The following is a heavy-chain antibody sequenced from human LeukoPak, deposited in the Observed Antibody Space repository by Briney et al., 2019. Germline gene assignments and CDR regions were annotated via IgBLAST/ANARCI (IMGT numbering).Heavy chain of an antibody. V-gene: IGHV3-30*03. CDR3: AREGTYYYASGSYQGYYFDY. CDR1: GFTFSSYG. Sequence: GGSLRLSCAASGFTFSSYGMHWVRQAPGRGLEWVAVISYDGSNKYYADSVKGRFTISRDNSKNTVYLQMNSLRAEDTAVYYCAREGTYYYASGSYQGYYFDYWGQGTLVTVSS. D-gene: IGHD3-10*01. J-gene: IGHJ4*02. CDR2: ISYDGSNK.